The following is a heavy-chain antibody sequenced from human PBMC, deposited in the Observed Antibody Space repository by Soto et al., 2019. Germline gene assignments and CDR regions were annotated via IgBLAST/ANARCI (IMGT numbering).Heavy chain of an antibody. CDR3: ARAGMTTGTTTEPSLSGMDV. CDR2: INPSGGST. Sequence: ASVKVSCKASGYTFTSYYMHWVRQAPGQGLECMGIINPSGGSTSYAQKFQGRVTMTRDTSTSTVYMELSSLRSEDTAVYYCARAGMTTGTTTEPSLSGMDVWGQGTTVPVSS. D-gene: IGHD4-17*01. J-gene: IGHJ6*02. V-gene: IGHV1-46*01. CDR1: GYTFTSYY.